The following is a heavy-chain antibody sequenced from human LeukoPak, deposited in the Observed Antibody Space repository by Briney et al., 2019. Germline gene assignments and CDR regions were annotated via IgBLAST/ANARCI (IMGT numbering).Heavy chain of an antibody. J-gene: IGHJ4*02. CDR3: ARVGYCSSTSCPTNVDY. V-gene: IGHV3-30*02. CDR1: GFTFSSYG. CDR2: IRYDGSNK. Sequence: GGSLRLSCAASGFTFSSYGMHWVRQAPGKGLEWVAFIRYDGSNKYYADSVKGRFTISRDNSKNTLYLQMNGLRAEDTALYYCARVGYCSSTSCPTNVDYWGQGTLVTVSS. D-gene: IGHD2-2*01.